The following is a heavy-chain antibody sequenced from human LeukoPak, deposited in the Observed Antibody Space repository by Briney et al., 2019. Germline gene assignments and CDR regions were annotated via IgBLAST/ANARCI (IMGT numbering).Heavy chain of an antibody. J-gene: IGHJ3*02. Sequence: PSETPSLTCTVSGDSISSGNYYWTWIRQPAGTGLEWIGRIYTSGNTNYNPSLKSQVTISMDTSKNQFSLNLNSVTAADTAVYYCARDRAGDSFDIWGQGTMVTVSS. CDR1: GDSISSGNYY. D-gene: IGHD7-27*01. V-gene: IGHV4-61*02. CDR3: ARDRAGDSFDI. CDR2: IYTSGNT.